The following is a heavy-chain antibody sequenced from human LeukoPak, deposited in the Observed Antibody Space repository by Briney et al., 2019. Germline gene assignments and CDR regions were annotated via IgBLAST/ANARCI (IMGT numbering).Heavy chain of an antibody. J-gene: IGHJ4*02. CDR3: ARDPNYEGY. Sequence: ASVKVSCKVSGSTLSKISIDWVRQAPGKGPEWMGIINPSGGSTSYAQKFQGRVTMTRDTSTSTVYMELSSLRSEDTAVYYCARDPNYEGYWGQGTLVTVSS. CDR1: GSTLSKIS. CDR2: INPSGGST. V-gene: IGHV1-46*01. D-gene: IGHD4/OR15-4a*01.